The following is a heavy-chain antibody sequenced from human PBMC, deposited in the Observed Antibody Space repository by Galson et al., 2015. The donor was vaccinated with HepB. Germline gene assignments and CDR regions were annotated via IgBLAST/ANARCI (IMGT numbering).Heavy chain of an antibody. Sequence: SEPLSLTCGVQGGSLSENYWSWIRQSAERGLEWIGEIEHGGITNYNPSLKSRVTMSVETSRNQFFLNVTSVTAADTAIYYCARGRAALSTVGRLDSWGQGSLVIVSS. V-gene: IGHV4-34*01. CDR1: GGSLSENY. CDR3: ARGRAALSTVGRLDS. CDR2: IEHGGIT. J-gene: IGHJ4*02.